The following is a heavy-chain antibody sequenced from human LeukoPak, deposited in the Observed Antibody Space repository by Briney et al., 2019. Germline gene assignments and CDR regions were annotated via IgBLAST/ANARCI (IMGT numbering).Heavy chain of an antibody. Sequence: GGSLRLSCAVSGFTFSSYWMSWVRQAPGKGLEWVANIKQDGSEKYYVDSVKGRFTISRGNAKNSLYLQMNSLRAEDTAVYYCARDSPYSSSWYSFDIWGQGTMVTVSS. CDR2: IKQDGSEK. CDR3: ARDSPYSSSWYSFDI. J-gene: IGHJ3*02. CDR1: GFTFSSYW. V-gene: IGHV3-7*01. D-gene: IGHD6-13*01.